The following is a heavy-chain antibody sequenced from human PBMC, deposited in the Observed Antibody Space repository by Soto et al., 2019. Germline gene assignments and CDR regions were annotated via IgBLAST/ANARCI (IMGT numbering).Heavy chain of an antibody. J-gene: IGHJ6*02. CDR1: GFSLSTSGMC. V-gene: IGHV2-70*11. Sequence: SGPTLVNPTQTLTLTCTFSGFSLSTSGMCVSWIRQPPGKALEWLARIDWDDDKYYSTSLKTRLTISKDTSKNQVVLTMTNMDPVDTATYYCARTLTYYYDSSGILPREGPDYYYYGMDVWGQGTTVTVSS. D-gene: IGHD3-22*01. CDR3: ARTLTYYYDSSGILPREGPDYYYYGMDV. CDR2: IDWDDDK.